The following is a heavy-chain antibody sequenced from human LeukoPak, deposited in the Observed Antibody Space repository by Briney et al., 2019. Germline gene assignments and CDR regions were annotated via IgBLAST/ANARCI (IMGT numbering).Heavy chain of an antibody. Sequence: PSETLSLTCTVSGGSISTYYWSWLRQPPGKGLESIGFVYYSGSTNYNPSLKSRVTISVDTSKNQFSLRVSSVTAADTAVYYCARHLNNCGDDCYIFDYWGQGTLVTVSS. CDR1: GGSISTYY. CDR2: VYYSGST. D-gene: IGHD2-21*01. J-gene: IGHJ4*02. CDR3: ARHLNNCGDDCYIFDY. V-gene: IGHV4-59*08.